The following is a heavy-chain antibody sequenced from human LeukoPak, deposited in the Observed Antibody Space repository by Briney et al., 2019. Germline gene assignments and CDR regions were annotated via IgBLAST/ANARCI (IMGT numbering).Heavy chain of an antibody. CDR1: GFTFSSYG. D-gene: IGHD3-10*01. Sequence: GGSLRLSCAASGFTFSSYGMHWVRQAPGKGLEWVAVISYDGSNKYYADSVKGRFTISRDNSRDRLYLETNSLRAEDTAVYYCARDRMGAIMYFDVWGRGTLVTVSS. J-gene: IGHJ2*01. CDR3: ARDRMGAIMYFDV. CDR2: ISYDGSNK. V-gene: IGHV3-30*03.